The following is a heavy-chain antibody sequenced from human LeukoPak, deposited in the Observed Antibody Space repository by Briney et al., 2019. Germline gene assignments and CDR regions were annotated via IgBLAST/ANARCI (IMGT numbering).Heavy chain of an antibody. J-gene: IGHJ4*02. CDR1: GFTFSSYA. Sequence: GGSLRLSCAASGFTFSSYATHWVRQVPGKGLEWMAVISYDGNNRYYADSVKGRFTISRDNSKNTLFLQMDSLRAEDTAVYYCARSSYFSMVRGGVLWGFDFWGQGALVTVSS. V-gene: IGHV3-30-3*01. CDR3: ARSSYFSMVRGGVLWGFDF. CDR2: ISYDGNNR. D-gene: IGHD3-10*01.